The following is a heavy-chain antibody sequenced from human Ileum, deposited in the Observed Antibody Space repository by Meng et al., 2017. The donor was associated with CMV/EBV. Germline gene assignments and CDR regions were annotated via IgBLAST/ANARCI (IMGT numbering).Heavy chain of an antibody. Sequence: LSCAASGFTFDNYGMSWVRQAPGKGLEWVSGINWNGGSTGYADSVKGRFTISRDNAKNSLYLQMSSLRVEDTALYYCARQAAAEYFQHWGQGTLVTVSS. CDR3: ARQAAAEYFQH. CDR2: INWNGGST. D-gene: IGHD6-13*01. J-gene: IGHJ1*01. V-gene: IGHV3-20*04. CDR1: GFTFDNYG.